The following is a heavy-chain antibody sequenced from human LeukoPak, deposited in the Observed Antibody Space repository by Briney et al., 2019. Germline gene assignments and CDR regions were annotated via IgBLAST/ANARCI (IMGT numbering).Heavy chain of an antibody. CDR1: GGPISSHY. Sequence: SETLSLTCTVSGGPISSHYWSWIRQPAGKGLEWIGRMFITGSPTYNPSLQSRVTMSADTSKNQFSLKLSSVNAADTAVYYCARRTGDSEAFDYWGQGTLVTVSS. CDR3: ARRTGDSEAFDY. D-gene: IGHD7-27*01. CDR2: MFITGSP. J-gene: IGHJ4*02. V-gene: IGHV4-4*07.